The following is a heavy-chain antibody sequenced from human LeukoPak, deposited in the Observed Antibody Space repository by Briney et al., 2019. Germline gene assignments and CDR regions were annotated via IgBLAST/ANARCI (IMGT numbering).Heavy chain of an antibody. J-gene: IGHJ3*02. CDR1: GFTVSSNY. CDR2: IYSGGST. Sequence: GGSLRLSCAASGFTVSSNYMSGARQAPGKGREWAPVIYSGGSTYYADSVRGRVTLSRDNSKNTLYLQMNSLRAEDTAVYYCARDPQYDFWSGSAFDIWGQGTMVTVSS. D-gene: IGHD3-3*01. CDR3: ARDPQYDFWSGSAFDI. V-gene: IGHV3-66*02.